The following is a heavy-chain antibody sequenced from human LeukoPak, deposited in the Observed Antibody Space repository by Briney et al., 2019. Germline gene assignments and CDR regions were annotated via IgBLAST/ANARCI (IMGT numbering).Heavy chain of an antibody. J-gene: IGHJ4*02. CDR3: AKDDAWLRFGE. D-gene: IGHD3-10*01. Sequence: GGSLRLSCAASGFTFSSYGMNWVRQAPGKGLEWVSGISPSGDITYYADYVKGRFTISRDNSKNTLYLEVISLTAEDTAVYYCAKDDAWLRFGEWSQGTLVTVSS. CDR1: GFTFSSYG. V-gene: IGHV3-23*01. CDR2: ISPSGDIT.